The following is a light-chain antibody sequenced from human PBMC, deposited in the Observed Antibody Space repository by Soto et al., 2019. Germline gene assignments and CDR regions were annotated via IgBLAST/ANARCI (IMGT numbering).Light chain of an antibody. CDR1: QSISNL. Sequence: DIQMTQSPSTLSASVGDRVTITCRASQSISNLLAWYQQKPGKAPKLLIYDASSLESGVPSRFSGSGSGTEFTLTISSLQPDDFATYYSQKHNSDPYTFGQGTKLEIK. CDR2: DAS. V-gene: IGKV1-5*01. CDR3: QKHNSDPYT. J-gene: IGKJ2*01.